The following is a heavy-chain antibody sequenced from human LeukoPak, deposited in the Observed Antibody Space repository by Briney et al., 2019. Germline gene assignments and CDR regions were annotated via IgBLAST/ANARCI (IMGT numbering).Heavy chain of an antibody. D-gene: IGHD3-16*02. CDR1: GFIFSSYS. CDR2: ISLSSSYI. J-gene: IGHJ4*02. Sequence: GGSLRLSCAASGFIFSSYSMNWVRQAPGKGLEWVSSISLSSSYIYYADSVKGRFIISRDNAKNSLYLQMNSLRAEDTAVYYCAREYYDYVWGSYRFDYWGQGTLVTVSS. CDR3: AREYYDYVWGSYRFDY. V-gene: IGHV3-21*06.